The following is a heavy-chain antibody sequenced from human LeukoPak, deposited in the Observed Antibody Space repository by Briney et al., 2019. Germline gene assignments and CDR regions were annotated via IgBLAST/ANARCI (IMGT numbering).Heavy chain of an antibody. CDR3: AKDFRIGYSAHFDY. J-gene: IGHJ4*02. V-gene: IGHV3-30-3*02. CDR2: ISYDGSNK. D-gene: IGHD2-21*01. Sequence: SCKASGYTFTGYYMHWVRQAPGKGLEWVAVISYDGSNKYYADSVKGRFTISRDNSKNTLYLQMNSLRGEDTAVYYCAKDFRIGYSAHFDYWGQGALVTVSS. CDR1: GYTFTGYY.